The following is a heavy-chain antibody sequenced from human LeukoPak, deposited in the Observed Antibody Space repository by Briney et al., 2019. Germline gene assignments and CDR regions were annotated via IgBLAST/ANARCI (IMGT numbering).Heavy chain of an antibody. Sequence: GGSLRLSCAASGFTFSDYWMTWVRQAPGKGLEWVANIKQDGSEKYYVDSVKGRFTISGDNSKNTLYLQMNTLRAEDTTVYFCARRPQGYYYFDDWGQGALVTVSP. D-gene: IGHD1-26*01. V-gene: IGHV3-7*03. CDR3: ARRPQGYYYFDD. CDR1: GFTFSDYW. CDR2: IKQDGSEK. J-gene: IGHJ4*02.